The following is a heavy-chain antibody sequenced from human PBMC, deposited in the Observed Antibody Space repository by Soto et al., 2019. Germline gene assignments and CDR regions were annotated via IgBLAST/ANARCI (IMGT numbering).Heavy chain of an antibody. CDR1: GFTFSSYW. Sequence: GGSLRLSCAASGFTFSSYWMSWVRQAPGKGLEWVANIKQDGSEKYYVDSVKGRFTISRDNAKNSLYLQMNSLRAEDTAVYYCARVGRIVVVPAALWYFDLWGRGTLVTVSS. J-gene: IGHJ2*01. D-gene: IGHD2-2*01. V-gene: IGHV3-7*01. CDR3: ARVGRIVVVPAALWYFDL. CDR2: IKQDGSEK.